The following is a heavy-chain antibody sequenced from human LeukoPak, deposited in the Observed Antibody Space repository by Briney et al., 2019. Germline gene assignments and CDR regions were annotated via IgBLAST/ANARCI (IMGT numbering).Heavy chain of an antibody. CDR3: ASTNYYDFWSGPNYCYYYGMDV. V-gene: IGHV4-4*07. CDR1: GGSISSYY. J-gene: IGHJ6*02. Sequence: SETLSLTCTVSGGSISSYYWSWVRQPAGKGLEWIGRIYTSGSTNYNPSLKSRVTMSVDTSKNQFSLKLSSVTAADTAVYYCASTNYYDFWSGPNYCYYYGMDVWGQGTTVTVSS. CDR2: IYTSGST. D-gene: IGHD3-3*01.